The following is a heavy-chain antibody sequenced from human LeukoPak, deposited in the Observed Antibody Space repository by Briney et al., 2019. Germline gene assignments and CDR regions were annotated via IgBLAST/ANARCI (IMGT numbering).Heavy chain of an antibody. V-gene: IGHV1-8*03. CDR3: ARIRAVTTGLKVYYFDY. CDR1: GYTFSSYA. CDR2: MNPNTGKT. J-gene: IGHJ4*02. D-gene: IGHD1-1*01. Sequence: ASVKVSCKTSGYTFSSYAINWVRQATGRGLEWVGWMNPNTGKTAYARNLQGRVTITRDTSISTAYMDLSGLRSEDTAVYYCARIRAVTTGLKVYYFDYWGEGTLVTVSS.